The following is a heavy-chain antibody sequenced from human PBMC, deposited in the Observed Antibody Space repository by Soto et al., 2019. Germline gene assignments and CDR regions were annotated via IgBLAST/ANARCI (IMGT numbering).Heavy chain of an antibody. CDR3: ARSGGRNYYYGMDV. CDR2: ISAYSST. CDR1: GYTFNTYG. Sequence: QVHLVQSGAEVKKPGASVKVSCKASGYTFNTYGISWVRQAPGQGLEWMGWISAYSSTNYAQKLQGRVTMTTDTSTSTAYMELRSLRSDDTAVYYCARSGGRNYYYGMDVWGQGTTVTVSS. J-gene: IGHJ6*02. V-gene: IGHV1-18*01. D-gene: IGHD2-15*01.